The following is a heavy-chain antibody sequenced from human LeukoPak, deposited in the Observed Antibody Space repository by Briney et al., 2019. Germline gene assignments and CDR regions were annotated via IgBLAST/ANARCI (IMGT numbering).Heavy chain of an antibody. J-gene: IGHJ4*02. CDR2: ISGSGGST. D-gene: IGHD3-22*01. Sequence: PGGSLRLSCAASGFTFSNAWMSWVRQAPGKGLEWVSAISGSGGSTYYADSVKGRFTISRDNSKNTLYLQMNSLRAEDTAVYYCAKATNYYDSRGYYFDYWGQGTLVTVSS. CDR3: AKATNYYDSRGYYFDY. CDR1: GFTFSNAW. V-gene: IGHV3-23*01.